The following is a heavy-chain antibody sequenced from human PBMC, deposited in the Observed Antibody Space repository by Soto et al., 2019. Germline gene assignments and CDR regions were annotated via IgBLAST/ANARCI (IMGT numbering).Heavy chain of an antibody. CDR1: GYTFTSYA. J-gene: IGHJ4*02. V-gene: IGHV1-3*01. CDR3: ARAGSDCSGGSCYRSHFDY. CDR2: INAGNGNT. D-gene: IGHD2-15*01. Sequence: QVPLVQSGAEVKKPGASVKVSCKASGYTFTSYAMHWVRQAPGHRLEWMGWINAGNGNTKYSQKFQGRVTITRDTSASTAYMELSSLRSEDTAVYYSARAGSDCSGGSCYRSHFDYWGQGTLVNVSS.